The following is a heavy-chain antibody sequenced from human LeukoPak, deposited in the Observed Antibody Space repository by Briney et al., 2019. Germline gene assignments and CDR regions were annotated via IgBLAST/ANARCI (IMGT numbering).Heavy chain of an antibody. Sequence: SETLSLTCAVYGGSFSGYYWSWIRQPPGKGLEWIGEINHSGSTNYNPSLKSRVTISVDTSKNQFSLKLSSVTAADTAVYYCARGPTVTKGFDPWGQGTLVTVSS. J-gene: IGHJ5*02. CDR3: ARGPTVTKGFDP. D-gene: IGHD4-17*01. CDR1: GGSFSGYY. V-gene: IGHV4-34*01. CDR2: INHSGST.